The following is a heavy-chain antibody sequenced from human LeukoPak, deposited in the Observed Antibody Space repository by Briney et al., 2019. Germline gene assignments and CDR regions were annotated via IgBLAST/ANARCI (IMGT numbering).Heavy chain of an antibody. CDR1: GFTFRSYV. V-gene: IGHV3-23*01. Sequence: GGPLRLSCAASGFTFRSYVMSWVRQAPGKRLEWVSAITGDGGGTNHADSVRGRFTISRDNSKNTLYLQMNSLRVEDTAVYYCARRHDSSGYYYFDYWGQGTLVTVSS. D-gene: IGHD3-22*01. CDR2: ITGDGGGT. CDR3: ARRHDSSGYYYFDY. J-gene: IGHJ4*02.